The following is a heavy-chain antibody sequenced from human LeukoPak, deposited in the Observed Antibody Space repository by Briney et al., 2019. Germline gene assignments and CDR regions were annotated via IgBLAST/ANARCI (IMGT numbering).Heavy chain of an antibody. CDR2: INPSGGST. D-gene: IGHD3-22*01. V-gene: IGHV1-46*01. J-gene: IGHJ4*02. Sequence: ASVKVSCKASGYTFTSYYMHWVRQAPGQGLEWMGIINPSGGSTSYAQKFQGRVTMTRDTSTSTVYMELSSLRSEDTAVYYCARGGFTYYYDSSGSQLFDYWGQGTLVTVSS. CDR1: GYTFTSYY. CDR3: ARGGFTYYYDSSGSQLFDY.